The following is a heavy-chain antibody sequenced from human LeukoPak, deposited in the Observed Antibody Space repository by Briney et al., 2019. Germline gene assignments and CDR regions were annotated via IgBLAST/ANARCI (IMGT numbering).Heavy chain of an antibody. V-gene: IGHV3-21*04. CDR1: GFTFSGYS. CDR2: FGTRSTSV. CDR3: AKRAPYMVATDY. J-gene: IGHJ4*02. Sequence: GGSLRLSCTASGFTFSGYSMNWIRQAPGKGLEWVSSFGTRSTSVYHAGSVKGRFTISRDNSKNMLYLQMDSLRAEDTAVYYCAKRAPYMVATDYWGQGTLVTVSS. D-gene: IGHD5-12*01.